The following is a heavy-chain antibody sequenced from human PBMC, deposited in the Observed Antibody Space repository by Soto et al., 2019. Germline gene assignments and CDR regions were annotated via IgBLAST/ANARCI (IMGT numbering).Heavy chain of an antibody. CDR1: GFTFSGFW. Sequence: EVQLVESGGGLVQPGGSLRLSCAASGFTFSGFWMHWVRQAPGKGLVWVSRTNNDGSVTDYADSVKGRFTISRDNAENTLYLQMNSLRAEDAAVYYSTRDIGGASSTWGQGTLVTVSS. D-gene: IGHD1-26*01. CDR2: TNNDGSVT. V-gene: IGHV3-74*01. CDR3: TRDIGGASST. J-gene: IGHJ5*02.